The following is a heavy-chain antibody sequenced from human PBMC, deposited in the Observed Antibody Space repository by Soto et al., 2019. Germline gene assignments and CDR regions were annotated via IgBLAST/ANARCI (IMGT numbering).Heavy chain of an antibody. V-gene: IGHV1-69*13. CDR1: GGTXTNYA. J-gene: IGHJ4*02. Sequence: SXKVSFKASGGTXTNYAINLVRQAPGQGLEWIGGIIPIFGTANYAQKFQGRVTITAYESTSTAYLDLSSLRSEYTAVYYCARPVEMATISRSYLFYWGQGTLGTVS. D-gene: IGHD5-12*01. CDR2: IIPIFGTA. CDR3: ARPVEMATISRSYLFY.